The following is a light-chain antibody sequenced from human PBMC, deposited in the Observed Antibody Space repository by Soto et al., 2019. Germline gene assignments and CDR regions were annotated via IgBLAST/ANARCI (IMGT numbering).Light chain of an antibody. CDR2: DAS. V-gene: IGKV3-11*01. CDR3: QQRSNWPPLT. CDR1: QSVSSK. J-gene: IGKJ4*01. Sequence: EIVLTQSPVTLSLSPGERATLSCRASQSVSSKLAWYQQKPGQAPRLLIYDASNRATGIPARFSGSGSGTDFTLTISSLEPEDFAVYYCQQRSNWPPLTFGGGTKVDIK.